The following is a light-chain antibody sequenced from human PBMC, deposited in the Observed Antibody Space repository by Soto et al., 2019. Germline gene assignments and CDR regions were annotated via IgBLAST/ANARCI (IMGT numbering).Light chain of an antibody. CDR1: QSVSSTY. V-gene: IGKV3-20*01. CDR3: HQYGSSPFT. CDR2: GAS. Sequence: VLTQSPGTLSLSPGERATLSCRASQSVSSTYLAWYQQKPGQAPRLLIYGASSRATGIPDRFSGSGSGTDFTLTISRLEPEDFAVYYCHQYGSSPFTFGPGTKVDIK. J-gene: IGKJ3*01.